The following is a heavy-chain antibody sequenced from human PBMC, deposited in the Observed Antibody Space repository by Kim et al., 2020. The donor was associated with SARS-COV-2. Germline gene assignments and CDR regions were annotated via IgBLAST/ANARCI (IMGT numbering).Heavy chain of an antibody. CDR3: ARQPYYYYGVDV. Sequence: YYTDSVKGRFTISRDNFKNTLYLQMNSLRAEDTAVYYCARQPYYYYGVDVWGQGTTVTVSS. J-gene: IGHJ6*02. V-gene: IGHV3-23*01. D-gene: IGHD5-18*01.